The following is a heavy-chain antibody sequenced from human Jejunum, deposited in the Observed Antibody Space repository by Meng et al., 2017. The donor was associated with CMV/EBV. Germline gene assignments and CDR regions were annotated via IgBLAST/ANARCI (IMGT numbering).Heavy chain of an antibody. CDR2: VKRKDEGETT. D-gene: IGHD3-16*02. Sequence: WMSWVRQAPGKGLEWVGRVKRKDEGETTDYAASVKGRFTISRDDSKNMVYLQMNSLKTEDTAVYYCARDRSEGYNWGSHHHSPWPHWGQGTLVTVSS. CDR1: W. CDR3: ARDRSEGYNWGSHHHSPWPH. V-gene: IGHV3-15*01. J-gene: IGHJ1*01.